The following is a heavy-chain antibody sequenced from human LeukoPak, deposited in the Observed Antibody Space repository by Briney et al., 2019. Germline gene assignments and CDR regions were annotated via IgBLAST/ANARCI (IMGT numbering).Heavy chain of an antibody. CDR2: IYTSGST. V-gene: IGHV4-4*07. D-gene: IGHD3-10*01. CDR3: SITMVRGVKGDY. J-gene: IGHJ4*02. Sequence: SETLSLTCTVSGGSISSYYWSWIRQPAGQGLEWIGRIYTSGSTNYNPSLKSRVTMSVDTSKNQFSLKLSSVTAADTAVYYCSITMVRGVKGDYWGQGTLVTVSS. CDR1: GGSISSYY.